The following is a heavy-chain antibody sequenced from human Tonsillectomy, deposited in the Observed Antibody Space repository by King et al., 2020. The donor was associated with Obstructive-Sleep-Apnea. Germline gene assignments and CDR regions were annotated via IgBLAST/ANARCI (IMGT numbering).Heavy chain of an antibody. D-gene: IGHD3-22*01. J-gene: IGHJ4*02. V-gene: IGHV3-49*03. CDR1: GFTFGDYG. CDR3: TRGPDYDRSGHYLGFDY. CDR2: IRNEAFGGTT. Sequence: VQLVESGGGLVQPGRSLRVSCTASGFTFGDYGMSWFRQAPGKGLEWVGFIRNEAFGGTTEYAAAVKGRFSNSRDDSKSIAYLQMSSLKTEDTAVYYCTRGPDYDRSGHYLGFDYWGQGTLVTVPS.